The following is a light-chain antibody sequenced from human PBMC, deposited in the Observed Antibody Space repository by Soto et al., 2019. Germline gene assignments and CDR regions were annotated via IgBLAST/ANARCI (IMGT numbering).Light chain of an antibody. J-gene: IGKJ1*01. CDR1: QSVSSNY. CDR2: GAS. Sequence: PWESATLSCRASQSVSSNYLAWYQQKPGQAPRLLIYGASNRATGIPDRFSGSGSGTDFTLTITRLEPEDFAVYYCQQYGSSPTTFGQGTKVDIK. V-gene: IGKV3-20*01. CDR3: QQYGSSPTT.